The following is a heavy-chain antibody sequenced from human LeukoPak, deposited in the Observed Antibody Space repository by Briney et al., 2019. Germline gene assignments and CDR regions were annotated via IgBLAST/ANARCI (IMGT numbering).Heavy chain of an antibody. CDR2: INSDGGTT. J-gene: IGHJ3*02. V-gene: IGHV3-20*04. CDR3: ARDEYNWNVDAFDI. Sequence: PGGSLRLSCAASGFTFDNYGINWVRQAPGKGLEWVSGINSDGGTTTYADSVKGRFTISRDNAKNSLYLQMNSLRAEDTAVYYCARDEYNWNVDAFDIWGQGTVVTVSS. CDR1: GFTFDNYG. D-gene: IGHD1-20*01.